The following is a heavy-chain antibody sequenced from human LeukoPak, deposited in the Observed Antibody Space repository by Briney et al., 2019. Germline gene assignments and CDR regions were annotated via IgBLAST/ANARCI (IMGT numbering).Heavy chain of an antibody. CDR2: ISGSGSST. D-gene: IGHD2-2*01. J-gene: IGHJ3*02. V-gene: IGHV3-23*01. Sequence: PGGSLRLSCSASGFTFTTYAMSWVRQAPGKGLDWVSAISGSGSSTYYADSVKGRFTISRDNSKNTLFLQMNSLRAEDTAVYYCAKGYCSSSSCYSYAFDIWGQGTVVTVSS. CDR3: AKGYCSSSSCYSYAFDI. CDR1: GFTFTTYA.